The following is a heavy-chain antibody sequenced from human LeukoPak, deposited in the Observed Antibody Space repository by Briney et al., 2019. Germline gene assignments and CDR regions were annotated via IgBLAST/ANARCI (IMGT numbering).Heavy chain of an antibody. CDR1: GFTFSSYN. CDR3: ARERPLDY. Sequence: GGFLRLSCAASGFTFSSYNMNWVRQAPGKGPEWVSFISNSGSDMYYRDSVKGRFTVSRDNAKNSLYLQMDSLRAEDTAVYFCARERPLDYWGQGTLVTVSS. J-gene: IGHJ4*02. V-gene: IGHV3-21*05. CDR2: ISNSGSDM.